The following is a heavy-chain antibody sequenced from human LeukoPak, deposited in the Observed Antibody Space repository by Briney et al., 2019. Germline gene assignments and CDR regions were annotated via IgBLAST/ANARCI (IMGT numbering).Heavy chain of an antibody. J-gene: IGHJ6*02. CDR1: GFTFPRHA. D-gene: IGHD3-10*01. CDR3: ARDPTMVRGVSYGMDV. V-gene: IGHV3-23*01. CDR2: SAGSGGST. Sequence: PGGSLRLSCAAAGFTFPRHAMSWVRQAPGKGLEWVASSAGSGGSTHYADSVKGRFTISRDNSQNTVYLHMNSLRADDTAVYYCARDPTMVRGVSYGMDVWGQGTTVTVSS.